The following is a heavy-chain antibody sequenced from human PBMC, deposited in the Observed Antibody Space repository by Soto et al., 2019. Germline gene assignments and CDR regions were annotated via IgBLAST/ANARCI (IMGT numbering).Heavy chain of an antibody. D-gene: IGHD4-17*01. CDR3: ARGGYGDYYYYHYYMDV. CDR2: ISYDGSST. CDR1: GFTFSSYA. V-gene: IGHV3-30*04. Sequence: LRLSCEASGFTFSSYAMHWVRQAPGKGLEWVAVISYDGSSTSYADSVKGRFTISRDNAKNTLYLQMNSLRAEDTAVYYCARGGYGDYYYYHYYMDVWGKGTTVTVSS. J-gene: IGHJ6*03.